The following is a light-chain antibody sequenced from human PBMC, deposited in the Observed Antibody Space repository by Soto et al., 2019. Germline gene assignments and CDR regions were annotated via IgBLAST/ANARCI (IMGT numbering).Light chain of an antibody. CDR3: QTWGTGIRV. Sequence: QSVLTQSSSASASLGASVKLTCTLSSGHSSYAIAWHQQQPEKGPRYLMKLNSDGSHSKGDGTPDRFSGSSSGAERYLTISSLQSEDEADYYCQTWGTGIRVFGGGTKLTVL. V-gene: IGLV4-69*02. J-gene: IGLJ3*02. CDR1: SGHSSYA. CDR2: LNSDGSH.